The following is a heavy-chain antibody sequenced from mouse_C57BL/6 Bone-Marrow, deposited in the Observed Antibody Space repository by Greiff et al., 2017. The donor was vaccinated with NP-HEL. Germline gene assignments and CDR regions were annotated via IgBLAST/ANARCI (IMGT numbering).Heavy chain of an antibody. CDR1: GFSLTSYG. Sequence: VQLQQSGPGLVQPSQSLSITCTVSGFSLTSYGVHWVRQSPGKGLEWLGVIWRGGSTDYNAAFMSRLSITKDNSKSQVFFKMNSLQADDTAIYYCAKNAHYYGSSPWYFDYWGQGTTLTVSS. CDR3: AKNAHYYGSSPWYFDY. D-gene: IGHD1-1*01. J-gene: IGHJ2*01. CDR2: IWRGGST. V-gene: IGHV2-5*01.